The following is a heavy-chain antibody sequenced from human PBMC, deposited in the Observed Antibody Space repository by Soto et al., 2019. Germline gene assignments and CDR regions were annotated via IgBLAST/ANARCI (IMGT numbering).Heavy chain of an antibody. D-gene: IGHD5-12*01. CDR3: ARQSSTSMSSRYFDS. CDR1: GGSISSSSYF. V-gene: IGHV4-39*01. CDR2: IYYSGST. Sequence: SETLSLTCTVSGGSISSSSYFWGWIRQPPGKGLEWIGSIYYSGSTNYNPSLKSRVTTSEDTSKNQFSLKLSSMTAADTAVYYCARQSSTSMSSRYFDSWGQGNLVTVSS. J-gene: IGHJ4*02.